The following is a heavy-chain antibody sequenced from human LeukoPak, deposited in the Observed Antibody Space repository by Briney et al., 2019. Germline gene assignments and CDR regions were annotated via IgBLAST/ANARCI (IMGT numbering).Heavy chain of an antibody. D-gene: IGHD6-19*01. V-gene: IGHV3-30*04. CDR2: ISYDGSQK. CDR1: GFTFSNYA. J-gene: IGHJ3*02. Sequence: PGGSLRLSCAASGFTFSNYAMHSVRQAPVKGLDSVAVISYDGSQKYHADSVKGRFTISRDNSKHTLFLQMNSLRPEDTAVYYCATEQWLDGNAFDIWGQGTMVTVSS. CDR3: ATEQWLDGNAFDI.